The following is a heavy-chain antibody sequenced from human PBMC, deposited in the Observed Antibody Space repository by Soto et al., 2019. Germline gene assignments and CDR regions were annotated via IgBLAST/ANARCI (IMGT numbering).Heavy chain of an antibody. CDR3: ARHGDNFPYCSGGSCHSRYYYYGMDV. CDR1: GYSFTSYW. CDR2: IYPGDSDT. D-gene: IGHD2-15*01. V-gene: IGHV5-51*01. Sequence: PGESLKISCKGSGYSFTSYWIGWVRQMPGKGLEWMGIIYPGDSDTRYSPSFQGQVTISADKSISTAYLQWSSLKASDTAMYYCARHGDNFPYCSGGSCHSRYYYYGMDVWGQGTTVTVSS. J-gene: IGHJ6*02.